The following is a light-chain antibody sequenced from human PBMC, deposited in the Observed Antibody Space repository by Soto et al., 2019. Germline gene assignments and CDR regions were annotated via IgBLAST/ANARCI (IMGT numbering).Light chain of an antibody. J-gene: IGLJ3*02. Sequence: QSALTQPPSASGSPGQSVTISCTGTSSDIGGYNYVSWYQQHPGKAPKLMIYDVNKRPSGVPDRFSGSKSGNTASLTVSGLQAEDEADYYCSSYTNSNTQVFGGGTKVTVL. CDR1: SSDIGGYNY. V-gene: IGLV2-8*01. CDR2: DVN. CDR3: SSYTNSNTQV.